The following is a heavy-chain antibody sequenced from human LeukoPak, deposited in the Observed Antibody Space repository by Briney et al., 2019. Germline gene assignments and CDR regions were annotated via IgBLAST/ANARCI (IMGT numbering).Heavy chain of an antibody. CDR2: ISGSGGST. CDR3: ARGCPPYSGSYYFDY. J-gene: IGHJ4*02. CDR1: GFTFNSYA. D-gene: IGHD1-26*01. V-gene: IGHV3-23*01. Sequence: GGSLRLSCTASGFTFNSYAMSWVRQAPGKGLEWVSGISGSGGSTYYADSVKGRFTISRDNSKNTLYLQMNSLRAEDTAVYYCARGCPPYSGSYYFDYWGQGTLVTVSS.